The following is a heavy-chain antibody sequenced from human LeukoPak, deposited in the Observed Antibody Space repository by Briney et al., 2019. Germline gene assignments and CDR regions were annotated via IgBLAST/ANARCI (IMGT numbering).Heavy chain of an antibody. V-gene: IGHV4-38-2*01. J-gene: IGHJ5*02. Sequence: PSETLSLTCAVSGFSISSGYYWGWIRQPPGKGLEWIGSFYYSGSTYYNPSLESRVTISVDTSKNQFSLKLSSVTVADTAVYYCARRYTIFGVARHGFDPWGQGTLVTVSS. CDR3: ARRYTIFGVARHGFDP. D-gene: IGHD3-3*01. CDR2: FYYSGST. CDR1: GFSISSGYY.